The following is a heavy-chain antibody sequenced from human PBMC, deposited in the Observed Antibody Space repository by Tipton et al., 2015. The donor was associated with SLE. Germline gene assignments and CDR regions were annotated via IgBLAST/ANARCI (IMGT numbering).Heavy chain of an antibody. Sequence: TLSLTCTVSGGSISSSSYYWGWIRQPPGKGLEWIGSIHYSGSTYYNPSLKSRVTISVDTSKNQFSLKLSSVTAADTAVYYCARQSYPGLVVYAHNWFDPWGQGTLVTVSS. CDR2: IHYSGST. CDR1: GGSISSSSYY. J-gene: IGHJ5*02. V-gene: IGHV4-39*01. D-gene: IGHD2-8*02. CDR3: ARQSYPGLVVYAHNWFDP.